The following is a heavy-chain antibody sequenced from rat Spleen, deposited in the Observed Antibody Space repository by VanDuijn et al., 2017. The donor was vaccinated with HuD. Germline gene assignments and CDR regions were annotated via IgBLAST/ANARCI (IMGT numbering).Heavy chain of an antibody. J-gene: IGHJ1*01. CDR1: GFTFSNYD. V-gene: IGHV5S13*01. CDR3: ARHAVRRPTDWYFDF. Sequence: EVQLVESGGGLVRPGRSLKLSCAASGFTFSNYDMAWIRQAPTKGLEWIATISTGGSNTSYRDSVKGRFTITRDNAKNTQYLQMDSLRSEDTATYYCARHAVRRPTDWYFDFWGPGTMVTVSS. D-gene: IGHD1-11*01. CDR2: ISTGGSNT.